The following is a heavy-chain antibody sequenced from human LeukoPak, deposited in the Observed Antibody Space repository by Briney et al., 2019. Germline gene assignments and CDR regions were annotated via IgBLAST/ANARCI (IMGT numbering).Heavy chain of an antibody. D-gene: IGHD2-15*01. J-gene: IGHJ4*02. CDR2: ISHDGSNK. CDR3: AKDAIVVVVPPYFDY. Sequence: GGSLRHSCAASGFTFSCYGVQWLRPARGKGREGVADISHDGSNKYYADSVQGQFTISRDNSINALYLQMNILRAEDTAVYYCAKDAIVVVVPPYFDYWGQGTRVSVSS. CDR1: GFTFSCYG. V-gene: IGHV3-30*18.